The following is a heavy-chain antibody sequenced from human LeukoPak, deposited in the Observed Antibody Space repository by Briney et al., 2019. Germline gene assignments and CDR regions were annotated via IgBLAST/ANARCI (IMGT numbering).Heavy chain of an antibody. J-gene: IGHJ4*02. CDR1: GFTFSDYY. CDR2: ISSSGSTI. D-gene: IGHD5-12*01. Sequence: PGGSLRLSCAASGFTFSDYYMSWLRQAPGKGLEGVSYISSSGSTIYYADSVKGRFTISRDNAKNSLYLQMNSLRVEDTAVYYCAKGLRLGPELDYWGQGTLVTVSS. CDR3: AKGLRLGPELDY. V-gene: IGHV3-11*04.